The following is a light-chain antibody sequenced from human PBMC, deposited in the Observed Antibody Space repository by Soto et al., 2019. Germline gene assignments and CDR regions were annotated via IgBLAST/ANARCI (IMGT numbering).Light chain of an antibody. Sequence: DIQMTQSPSSLSASVGDRVTITCQASQDISNYLNWYQQKPGKAPKLLIYKASSLDSGVPSRFSGSGSGTEFTLTISSLQPEDFATYYCQQSYRTPTFGQGTRLEN. V-gene: IGKV1-39*01. J-gene: IGKJ5*01. CDR1: QDISNY. CDR3: QQSYRTPT. CDR2: KAS.